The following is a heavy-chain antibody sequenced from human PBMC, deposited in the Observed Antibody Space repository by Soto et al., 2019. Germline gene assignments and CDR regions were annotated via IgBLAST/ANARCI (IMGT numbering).Heavy chain of an antibody. CDR2: INHGGTT. CDR1: GGSFTDNY. J-gene: IGHJ5*02. D-gene: IGHD3-10*01. Sequence: QMQLQEWGAGLLKPSETLSLTCAVYGGSFTDNYWSWIRQPPGKGLEWIGEINHGGTTNYNPSLKSRLTISVDTSKNQFSLNLTSVTAADTAVYYCARVLNRSVLRGVMKRGWFDPWGQGILVTVSS. CDR3: ARVLNRSVLRGVMKRGWFDP. V-gene: IGHV4-34*01.